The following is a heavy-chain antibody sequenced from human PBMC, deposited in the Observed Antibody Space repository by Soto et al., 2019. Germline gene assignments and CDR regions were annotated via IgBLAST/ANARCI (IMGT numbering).Heavy chain of an antibody. Sequence: ASVKVSCKASGYTFTGYYMHWVRQAPGQGLEWMGWINPNSGGTNYAQKFQGWVTMTRDTSISTAYMELSRLRSDDTAVYYCARDSHRIAVAANRGRHWNYWGQGTLVTVSS. CDR1: GYTFTGYY. CDR2: INPNSGGT. V-gene: IGHV1-2*04. D-gene: IGHD6-19*01. CDR3: ARDSHRIAVAANRGRHWNY. J-gene: IGHJ4*02.